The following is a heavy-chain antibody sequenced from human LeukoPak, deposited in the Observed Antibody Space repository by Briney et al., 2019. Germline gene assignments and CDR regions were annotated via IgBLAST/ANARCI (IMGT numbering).Heavy chain of an antibody. D-gene: IGHD3-22*01. Sequence: GGSLRLSCAASGFTFSSYAMSWVRQAPGKGLEWVSAISGSGGSTYYADSVKGRFTISRDNSKNTLYLQMNSLRAGDTAVYYCAKRGHYYDSPPSPLFDPWGQGTLVTVSS. CDR2: ISGSGGST. V-gene: IGHV3-23*01. CDR1: GFTFSSYA. J-gene: IGHJ5*02. CDR3: AKRGHYYDSPPSPLFDP.